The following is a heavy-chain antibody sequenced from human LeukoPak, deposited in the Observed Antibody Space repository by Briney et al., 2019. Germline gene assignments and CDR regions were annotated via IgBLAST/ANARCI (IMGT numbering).Heavy chain of an antibody. D-gene: IGHD3-16*01. J-gene: IGHJ6*02. CDR1: GYTFTSYG. V-gene: IGHV1-8*02. CDR2: MNPNNGNT. CDR3: ARGTRLRLGESYSYNYVMDV. Sequence: ASVKVSCKASGYTFTSYGINWVRQTPGQGPEWMGWMNPNNGNTGYAQIFQGRVTMTRNASISTAYMELSRLRSGDTAVYYCARGTRLRLGESYSYNYVMDVWGQGTTVTVSS.